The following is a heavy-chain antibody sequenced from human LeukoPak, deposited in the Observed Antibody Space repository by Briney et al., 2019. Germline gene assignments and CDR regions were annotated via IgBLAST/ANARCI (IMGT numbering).Heavy chain of an antibody. J-gene: IGHJ4*02. CDR1: GGSISSGDYY. CDR3: ARVAAVTTSPQFDY. V-gene: IGHV4-30-4*01. Sequence: SQTLSLTCTVSGGSISSGDYYWSWIRQPPGKGLEWIGYIYYSGSTYYNPSLKSRVTISADTSKNQFSLKLSSVTAADTAVYYCARVAAVTTSPQFDYWGQGTLVTVSS. CDR2: IYYSGST. D-gene: IGHD4-17*01.